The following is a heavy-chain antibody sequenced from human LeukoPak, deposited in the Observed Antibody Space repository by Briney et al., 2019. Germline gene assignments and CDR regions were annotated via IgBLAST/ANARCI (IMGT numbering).Heavy chain of an antibody. V-gene: IGHV4-39*01. J-gene: IGHJ4*02. CDR3: ARLMLGYCSSTSCSADYPFDY. CDR1: GGSLSSSSYY. CDR2: IYYSGST. D-gene: IGHD2-2*01. Sequence: SETLSLTCTVSGGSLSSSSYYWGWIRQPPGKGLEWIGSIYYSGSTYYNPSLKSRVTISVDTSKNQFSLKLSSVTAADTAVYYCARLMLGYCSSTSCSADYPFDYWGQGTLVTVSP.